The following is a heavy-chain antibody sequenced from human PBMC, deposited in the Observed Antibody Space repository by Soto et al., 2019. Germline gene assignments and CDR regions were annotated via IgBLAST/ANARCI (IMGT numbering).Heavy chain of an antibody. J-gene: IGHJ6*03. Sequence: SLKFAGRASGYTFTGCYMHWRRLAPGQGLEWMGRISPHGGNTNYAQKLQGRVTMTTDTSTTTAYMELRSLRSDDTAVYYCARGTVASISQYHYFYMDVWGKGTTVTVSS. CDR2: ISPHGGNT. CDR3: ARGTVASISQYHYFYMDV. D-gene: IGHD5-12*01. V-gene: IGHV1-18*01. CDR1: GYTFTGCY.